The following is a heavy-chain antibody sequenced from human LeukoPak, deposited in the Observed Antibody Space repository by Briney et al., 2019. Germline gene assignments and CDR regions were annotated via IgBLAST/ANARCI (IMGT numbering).Heavy chain of an antibody. CDR2: IKSKTDGGTT. D-gene: IGHD3-10*01. V-gene: IGHV3-15*01. CDR3: TTAVGYYGSGTYYPLEY. CDR1: GFTFRSYA. J-gene: IGHJ4*02. Sequence: GGSLRLSCAASGFTFRSYAMSWVRQAPGKGLEWVGRIKSKTDGGTTDYAAPVKGRFTISRDDSKNTLYLQMNSLKTEDTAVYYCTTAVGYYGSGTYYPLEYWGQGTPVTVSS.